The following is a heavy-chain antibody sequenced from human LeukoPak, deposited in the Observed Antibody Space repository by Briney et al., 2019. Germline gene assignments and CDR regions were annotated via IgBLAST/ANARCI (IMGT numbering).Heavy chain of an antibody. CDR1: GYTFTSYG. CDR3: ARVDNYDFWSGYYDY. J-gene: IGHJ4*02. V-gene: IGHV1-8*02. D-gene: IGHD3-3*01. Sequence: ASVKVSCKASGYTFTSYGISWVRQAPGQGLEWMGWMNPNSGNTGYAQKFQGRVTMTRNTSISTAYMELSSLRSEDTAVYYCARVDNYDFWSGYYDYWGQGTLVTVSS. CDR2: MNPNSGNT.